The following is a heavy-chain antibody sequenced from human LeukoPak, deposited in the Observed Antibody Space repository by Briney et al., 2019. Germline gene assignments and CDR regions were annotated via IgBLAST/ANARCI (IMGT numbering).Heavy chain of an antibody. CDR3: AKKSRGSGSYYGDY. CDR2: ISSSSSTT. D-gene: IGHD3-10*01. CDR1: GFTFSSYS. V-gene: IGHV3-48*01. J-gene: IGHJ4*02. Sequence: PGGSLRLSCAASGFTFSSYSMNWVRQAPGKGLEWISYISSSSSTTYYADSVKGRFTISRDNSKNTLYLQMNSLRAEDTAVYYCAKKSRGSGSYYGDYWGQGILVTVSS.